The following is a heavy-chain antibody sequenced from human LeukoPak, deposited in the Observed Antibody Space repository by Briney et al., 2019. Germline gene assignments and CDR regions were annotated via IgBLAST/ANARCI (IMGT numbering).Heavy chain of an antibody. Sequence: SVKVSCKASGYTFTSYAMHWVRQAPGQGLEWMGGIIPIFGTANYAQKFQGRVTITADESTSTAYMELSSLRSEDTAVYYCARRPRRRWLQFGYFDYWGQGTLVTVSS. D-gene: IGHD5-24*01. CDR2: IIPIFGTA. CDR1: GYTFTSYA. V-gene: IGHV1-69*13. CDR3: ARRPRRRWLQFGYFDY. J-gene: IGHJ4*02.